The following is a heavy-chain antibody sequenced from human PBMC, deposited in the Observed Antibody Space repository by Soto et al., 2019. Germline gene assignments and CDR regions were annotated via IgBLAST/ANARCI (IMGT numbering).Heavy chain of an antibody. Sequence: PSETMPRTSAVSSGTISSSNWWSWVRKTPGKGLEWIGEIYHSGSTNYNPSLKSRVTISVDKSKNQFSLKLSSVTAADTAVYYCARVGNIVVVPAARLYSSSSGLFDYWGQGTLVTVSS. V-gene: IGHV4-4*02. CDR3: ARVGNIVVVPAARLYSSSSGLFDY. D-gene: IGHD2-2*01. CDR1: SGTISSSNW. J-gene: IGHJ4*02. CDR2: IYHSGST.